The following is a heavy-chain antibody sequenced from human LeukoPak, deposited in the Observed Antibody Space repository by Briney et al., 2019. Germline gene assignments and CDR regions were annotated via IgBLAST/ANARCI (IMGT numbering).Heavy chain of an antibody. CDR3: ARDVGYYDSSGPDAFDI. D-gene: IGHD3-22*01. J-gene: IGHJ3*02. CDR2: IYYSGST. CDR1: GGSISSSSYY. V-gene: IGHV4-39*02. Sequence: KPSETLSLTCTVSGGSISSSSYYWGWIRQPPGKGLEWIGSIYYSGSTYYNPSLKSRVTISVDTSKNQFSLKLSSVTAADTAVYYCARDVGYYDSSGPDAFDIWGQGTMVTVSS.